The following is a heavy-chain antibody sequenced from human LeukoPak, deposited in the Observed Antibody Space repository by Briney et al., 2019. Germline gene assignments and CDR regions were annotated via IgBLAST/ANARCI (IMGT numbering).Heavy chain of an antibody. J-gene: IGHJ4*02. D-gene: IGHD5-12*01. CDR2: INSDGKST. V-gene: IGHV3-74*01. CDR1: GFTFSSYW. Sequence: GSLRLSCAGSGFTFSSYWMHWVRQAPGKGLVWVSRINSDGKSTNYADSVKGRFTISRDNAKNTLYLQMNSLRVEDTAVYYCVRGDSSGYDYFYFHYWGQGTLVTVSS. CDR3: VRGDSSGYDYFYFHY.